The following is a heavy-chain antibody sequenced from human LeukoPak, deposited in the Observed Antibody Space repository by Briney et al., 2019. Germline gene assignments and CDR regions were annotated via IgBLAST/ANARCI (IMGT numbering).Heavy chain of an antibody. CDR2: IYYSGST. Sequence: SETLSLTCTVSGGSISSGSYYWGWIRQPPGKGLEWIGSIYYSGSTSYNPSLKSRVTISVDTSKNQFSLKLDSVTAADTAVYYCARNASDSWTSYFDYWGQGTLVTVSS. V-gene: IGHV4-39*01. CDR1: GGSISSGSYY. CDR3: ARNASDSWTSYFDY. D-gene: IGHD1-26*01. J-gene: IGHJ4*02.